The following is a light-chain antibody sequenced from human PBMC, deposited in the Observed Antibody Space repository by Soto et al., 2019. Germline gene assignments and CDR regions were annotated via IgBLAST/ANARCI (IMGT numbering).Light chain of an antibody. CDR1: QSISNW. Sequence: DTQMTQSPSTLSASVGDRVTITCRASQSISNWLALYQQKPGKAPNLLIYFASTLQSGVPSRFSGSGSGTEFTLTISSLQPDDFATYYCQQYDTSPLTFGGGNKVDI. CDR2: FAS. J-gene: IGKJ4*01. V-gene: IGKV1-5*03. CDR3: QQYDTSPLT.